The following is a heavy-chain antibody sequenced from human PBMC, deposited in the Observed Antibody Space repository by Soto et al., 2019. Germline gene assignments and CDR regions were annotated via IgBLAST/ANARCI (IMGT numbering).Heavy chain of an antibody. CDR3: ARDITDSNSVGVSWFDP. CDR2: ISYDGSNK. J-gene: IGHJ5*02. V-gene: IGHV3-30-3*01. CDR1: GFTFSSYA. D-gene: IGHD4-4*01. Sequence: QVQLVESGGGVVQPGRSLRLSCAASGFTFSSYAMHWVRQAPGKGLEWVAVISYDGSNKYYADSVKGRFTISRDNSKNTLYLQMNSLRAEDTAVYYCARDITDSNSVGVSWFDPWGQGTLVTVSS.